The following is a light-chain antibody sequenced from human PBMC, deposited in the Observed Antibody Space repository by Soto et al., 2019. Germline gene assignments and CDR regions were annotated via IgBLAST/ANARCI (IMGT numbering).Light chain of an antibody. J-gene: IGLJ2*01. CDR3: QTWGTGFQV. CDR2: LNNDGSH. Sequence: QPVLTQPPSASASLGASVTLTCTLSSGHSSYAIAWHQQQPEKGPRYLMDLNNDGSHTKGDGIPDRFSGSSSGAERYLIISRLPYEDEADYYCQTWGTGFQVFGGGTKLTVL. V-gene: IGLV4-69*01. CDR1: SGHSSYA.